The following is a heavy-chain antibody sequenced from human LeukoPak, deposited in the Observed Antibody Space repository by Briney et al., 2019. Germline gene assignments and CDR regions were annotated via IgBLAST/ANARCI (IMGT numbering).Heavy chain of an antibody. V-gene: IGHV4-39*02. CDR2: IYYSGST. D-gene: IGHD6-13*01. CDR1: GGSISSSSYY. J-gene: IGHJ4*02. CDR3: ARDPEYSSSWPPESFFDF. Sequence: SETLSLTCTVSGGSISSSSYYWGWIRQPPGKGLEWIRSIYYSGSTYYNPSLKSRVTISVDTSKNQFSLKLSSVTAADTAVYYCARDPEYSSSWPPESFFDFWGQGTLVTVSS.